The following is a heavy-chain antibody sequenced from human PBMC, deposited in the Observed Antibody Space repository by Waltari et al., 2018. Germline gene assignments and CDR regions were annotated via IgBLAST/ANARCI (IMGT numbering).Heavy chain of an antibody. J-gene: IGHJ6*03. V-gene: IGHV4-4*07. CDR2: IYTSGST. D-gene: IGHD3-10*01. CDR3: ARERITGSYYYYYYMDV. Sequence: QVQLQESGPGLVKPSETLSLTCTVSGGSISSYYWSWIRQPAGKGLEWIGRIYTSGSTNYNPSRKSRGTMSVDTSKNQFSLKLSSVTAADTAVYYCARERITGSYYYYYYMDVWGKGTTVTVSS. CDR1: GGSISSYY.